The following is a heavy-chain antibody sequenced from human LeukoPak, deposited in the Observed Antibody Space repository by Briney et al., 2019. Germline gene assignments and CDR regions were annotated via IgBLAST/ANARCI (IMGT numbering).Heavy chain of an antibody. D-gene: IGHD5-18*01. CDR2: IYYDGST. J-gene: IGHJ6*03. CDR3: AREGRYRYGYNEYHLYMDI. V-gene: IGHV4-59*12. Sequence: SETLSLTCTVSGGSISSYYLSWVRQSPGKGLEWIGYIYYDGSTNYNPSLRGRVTIFVDTPTNQFSLKLSSVPAAETAVYYCAREGRYRYGYNEYHLYMDIWGKGTTVTVSS. CDR1: GGSISSYY.